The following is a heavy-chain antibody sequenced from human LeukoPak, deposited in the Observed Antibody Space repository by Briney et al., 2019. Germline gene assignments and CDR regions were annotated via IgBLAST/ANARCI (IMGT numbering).Heavy chain of an antibody. J-gene: IGHJ5*02. D-gene: IGHD3-16*01. CDR3: ARADYDYFDP. Sequence: SVKVSCKASGGIFSNYAITWVRQAPGQGLEWMGEIIPILGTSKYAQMFQGRVTITADESTSTAYMELSSLRSEDTAMYYCARADYDYFDPWGQGTLVTDSS. CDR2: IIPILGTS. V-gene: IGHV1-69*13. CDR1: GGIFSNYA.